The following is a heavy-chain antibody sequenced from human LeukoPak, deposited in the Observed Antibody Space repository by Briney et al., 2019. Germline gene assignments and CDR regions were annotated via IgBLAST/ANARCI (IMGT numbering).Heavy chain of an antibody. CDR1: GYTFTSYG. CDR3: AADLGTMVRGVNPPHWYFDL. V-gene: IGHV1-58*02. CDR2: IVVGSGNT. D-gene: IGHD3-10*01. Sequence: SVKVSCKASGYTFTSYGISWVRQAPGQRLEWIGWIVVGSGNTNYAQKFQERVTITRDMSTSTAYMELSSLRSEDTAVYYCAADLGTMVRGVNPPHWYFDLWGRGTLVTVSS. J-gene: IGHJ2*01.